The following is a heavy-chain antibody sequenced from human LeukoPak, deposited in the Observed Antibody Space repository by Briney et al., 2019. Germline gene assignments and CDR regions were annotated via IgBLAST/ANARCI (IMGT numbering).Heavy chain of an antibody. CDR3: AIVGSRIDLAFDI. V-gene: IGHV3-21*01. D-gene: IGHD1-1*01. CDR1: GFTFSSYS. Sequence: GGSLRLSCAASGFTFSSYSMNWVRQAPGKGLEWVSSISSSSSYIYYADSVKGRFTISRDNAKNSLYLQMNSLRAEDTAVYYCAIVGSRIDLAFDIWGQGTMVIVSS. CDR2: ISSSSSYI. J-gene: IGHJ3*02.